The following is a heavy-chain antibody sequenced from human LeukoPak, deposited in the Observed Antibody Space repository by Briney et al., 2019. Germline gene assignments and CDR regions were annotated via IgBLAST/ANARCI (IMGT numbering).Heavy chain of an antibody. CDR2: ISSSSSYI. CDR1: GFTFSSYG. D-gene: IGHD3-22*01. Sequence: GGSLRLSCAASGFTFSSYGMHWVRQAPGKGLEWVSSISSSSSYIYYADSVKGRFTISRDNAKNSLYLQMNSLRAEDTAVYYCASGSSGYYYYWGQGTLVTVSS. J-gene: IGHJ4*02. CDR3: ASGSSGYYYY. V-gene: IGHV3-21*01.